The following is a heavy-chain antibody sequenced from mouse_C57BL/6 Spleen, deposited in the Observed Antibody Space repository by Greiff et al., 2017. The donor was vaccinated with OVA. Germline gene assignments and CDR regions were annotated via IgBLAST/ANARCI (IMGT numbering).Heavy chain of an antibody. J-gene: IGHJ1*03. CDR2: INPNNGGT. CDR1: GYTFTDYN. V-gene: IGHV1-18*01. CDR3: ARKDWYFDV. Sequence: EVQGVESGPELVKPGASVKIPCKASGYTFTDYNMDWVKQSHGKSLEWIGDINPNNGGTIYNQKFKGKATLTVDKSSSTAYMELRSLTSEDTAVYYCARKDWYFDVWGTGTTVTVSS.